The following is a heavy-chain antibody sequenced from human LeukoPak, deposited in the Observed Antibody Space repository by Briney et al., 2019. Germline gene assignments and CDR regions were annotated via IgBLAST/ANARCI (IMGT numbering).Heavy chain of an antibody. CDR3: ARGGAYYFGY. D-gene: IGHD3-16*01. Sequence: QTGGSLRLSCAASGFTFNSYSMSWVRQAPGKGLEWVSYISSSSSTVYYADSVKGRFTISRDNAKNSLYLQMNSLRAEDTAVYYCARGGAYYFGYWGQGTVVTVSS. CDR1: GFTFNSYS. J-gene: IGHJ4*02. V-gene: IGHV3-48*04. CDR2: ISSSSSTV.